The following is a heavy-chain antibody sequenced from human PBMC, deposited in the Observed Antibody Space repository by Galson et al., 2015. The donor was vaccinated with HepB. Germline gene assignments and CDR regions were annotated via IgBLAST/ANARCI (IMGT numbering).Heavy chain of an antibody. V-gene: IGHV3-49*03. CDR1: GFTFGDYS. CDR3: VRRGLSYSFDY. J-gene: IGHJ4*02. CDR2: IRSKTYGGTT. Sequence: SLRLSCAASGFTFGDYSMSWFRQAPRKGLEWVGFIRSKTYGGTTEYAASVKGRFTISRDDSKSIAYLQMNSLKTEDTAVYYCVRRGLSYSFDYWGQGTLVTVSS. D-gene: IGHD4-11*01.